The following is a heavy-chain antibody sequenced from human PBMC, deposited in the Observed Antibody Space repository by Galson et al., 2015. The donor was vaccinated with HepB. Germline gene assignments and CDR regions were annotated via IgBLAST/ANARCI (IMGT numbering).Heavy chain of an antibody. J-gene: IGHJ4*02. CDR3: AREGGETFWSAYPRFDY. CDR2: IWYDGSNK. Sequence: SLRLSCAASGFIFSSYGMHWVRQAPGKGLEWVAVIWYDGSNKYYADSVKGRFTISRDNSKSTLYLQMNSLRAEDTAVYYCAREGGETFWSAYPRFDYWGQGTLVTVSS. V-gene: IGHV3-33*01. CDR1: GFIFSSYG. D-gene: IGHD3-3*01.